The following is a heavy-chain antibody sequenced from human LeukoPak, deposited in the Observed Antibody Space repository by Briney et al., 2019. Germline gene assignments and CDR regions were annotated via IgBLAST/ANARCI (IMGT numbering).Heavy chain of an antibody. CDR3: ARDRGYGSGTYNWFDP. CDR1: GFTFSSYA. CDR2: ISYDGSNK. D-gene: IGHD3-10*01. J-gene: IGHJ5*02. V-gene: IGHV3-30*14. Sequence: GGSLRLSCAASGFTFSSYAMHWVRQAPGKGLEWVAVISYDGSNKYYADSVKGRFTISRDNSKNTLYLQMNSLRVEDTAAYYCARDRGYGSGTYNWFDPWGQGTLVTVSS.